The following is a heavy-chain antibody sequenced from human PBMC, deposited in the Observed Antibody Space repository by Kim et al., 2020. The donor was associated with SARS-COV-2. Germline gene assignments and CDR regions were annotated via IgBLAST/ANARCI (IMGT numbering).Heavy chain of an antibody. Sequence: SETLSLTCAVYGGSFSGYYWSWIRQPPGKGLEWIGEINHSGSTNYNPSLKSRVTISVDTSKNQFSLKLSSVTAADTAVYYCARGRCSSTSCYKRRALRYFDLWGRGTLVTVSS. J-gene: IGHJ2*01. CDR2: INHSGST. V-gene: IGHV4-34*01. CDR3: ARGRCSSTSCYKRRALRYFDL. D-gene: IGHD2-2*02. CDR1: GGSFSGYY.